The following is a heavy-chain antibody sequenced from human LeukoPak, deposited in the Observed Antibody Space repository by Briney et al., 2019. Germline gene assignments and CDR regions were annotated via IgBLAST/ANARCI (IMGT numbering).Heavy chain of an antibody. CDR3: ARDLPYYDSSGYPTTCFDY. CDR2: IKQDGGEK. D-gene: IGHD3-22*01. Sequence: GGSLRLSCAASGFTFSSNWMSWVRQAPGKGLEWVANIKQDGGEKYYVVSVKGRFTISRDNAKNSLYLQMNSLRAEDTAVYYCARDLPYYDSSGYPTTCFDYWGQGTLVTVSS. CDR1: GFTFSSNW. J-gene: IGHJ4*02. V-gene: IGHV3-7*01.